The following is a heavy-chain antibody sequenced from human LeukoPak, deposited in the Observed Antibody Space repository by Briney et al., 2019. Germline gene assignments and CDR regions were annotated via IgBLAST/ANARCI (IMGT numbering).Heavy chain of an antibody. CDR2: INPESGGT. V-gene: IGHV1-2*02. Sequence: ASVKVSCKASGYTCTAYYIHWVRQAPGQGLEWMGWINPESGGTKYAQKFQGRVTMTRDTSISTAYMELSRLTSDDTAVYYCAIRAVAARGGFDYWGQGTLATVSS. J-gene: IGHJ4*02. D-gene: IGHD6-19*01. CDR3: AIRAVAARGGFDY. CDR1: GYTCTAYY.